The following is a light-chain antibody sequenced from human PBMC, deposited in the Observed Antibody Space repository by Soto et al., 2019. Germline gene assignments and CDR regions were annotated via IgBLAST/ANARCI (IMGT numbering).Light chain of an antibody. V-gene: IGKV1-6*01. CDR3: LQYYNWPWT. Sequence: RITQSPSTLSSSVGGRVTITCRASQSIGSWLAWYQQKPGKAPKLLIYAASSLQSGVPSRFSGSGSGTDFTLTISGLQLEDFATYYCLQYYNWPWTFGQGTSLDIK. CDR1: QSIGSW. CDR2: AAS. J-gene: IGKJ1*01.